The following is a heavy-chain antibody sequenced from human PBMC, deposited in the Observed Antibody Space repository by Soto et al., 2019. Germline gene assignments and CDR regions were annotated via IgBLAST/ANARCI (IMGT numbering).Heavy chain of an antibody. V-gene: IGHV3-30-3*01. J-gene: IGHJ6*02. CDR3: ARERKTGTTPPSYYYGMDV. D-gene: IGHD1-7*01. CDR1: GFTFSSYA. Sequence: QVQLVESGGGVVQPGRSLRLSCAASGFTFSSYAMHWVRQAPGKGLEWVAVISYDGSNKYYADSVKGRFTISRDNSKNTLYLQMNSLRADDTAVYYCARERKTGTTPPSYYYGMDVWGQGTTVTVSS. CDR2: ISYDGSNK.